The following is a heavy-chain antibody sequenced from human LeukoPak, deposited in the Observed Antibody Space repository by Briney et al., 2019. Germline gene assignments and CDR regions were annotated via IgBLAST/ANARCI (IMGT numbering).Heavy chain of an antibody. CDR2: INPNSGGT. V-gene: IGHV1-2*02. CDR3: AREVEYSSVDY. CDR1: GYRFTGYY. D-gene: IGHD6-19*01. J-gene: IGHJ4*02. Sequence: ASVKVSCKASGYRFTGYYMHWVRQAPGQGLEWMGWINPNSGGTKYAQKFQGRVTMTRDTSISTAYMELSRLRSDDTAVYYCAREVEYSSVDYWGQGTLVTVSS.